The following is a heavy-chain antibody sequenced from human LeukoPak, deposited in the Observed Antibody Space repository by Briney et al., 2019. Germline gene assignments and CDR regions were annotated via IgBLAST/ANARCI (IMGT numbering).Heavy chain of an antibody. Sequence: ASVKVSCKASGYTFTSYYMHWVRQAPGQGLEWMGIINPSGGSTSYAQKFQGRVAMTRDMSTSTVYMELSSLRSEDTAVYYCARGVYDYVWGSYRVVAFDIWGQGTMVTVSS. V-gene: IGHV1-46*01. J-gene: IGHJ3*02. CDR1: GYTFTSYY. CDR2: INPSGGST. D-gene: IGHD3-16*02. CDR3: ARGVYDYVWGSYRVVAFDI.